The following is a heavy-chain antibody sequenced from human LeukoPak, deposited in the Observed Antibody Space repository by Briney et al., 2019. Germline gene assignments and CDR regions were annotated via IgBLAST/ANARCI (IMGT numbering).Heavy chain of an antibody. CDR3: ARPVGRGAFDI. CDR1: GGSISSGSYY. V-gene: IGHV4-61*02. J-gene: IGHJ3*02. Sequence: SQTLSLTCTVSGGSISSGSYYWSWIRQPAGKGLEWIGRIYTSGSTNYNPSLKSRVTISVDTSKNQFSLKLTSVTAADTAVYYCARPVGRGAFDIWGQGTVVIVSS. CDR2: IYTSGST. D-gene: IGHD1-26*01.